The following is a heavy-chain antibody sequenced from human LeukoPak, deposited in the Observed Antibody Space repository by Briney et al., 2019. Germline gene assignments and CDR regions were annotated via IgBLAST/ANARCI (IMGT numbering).Heavy chain of an antibody. CDR1: GFTFSSYS. J-gene: IGHJ4*02. CDR2: ISSSSSCI. V-gene: IGHV3-21*01. CDR3: ASGVRYSGSYIDY. Sequence: PGGSLRLSCAASGFTFSSYSMNRVRQAPGKGLEWVSSISSSSSCIYYADSVKGRFTISRDNAKNSLYLQMDSLRAEDTAVYYCASGVRYSGSYIDYWGQGTLVTVSS. D-gene: IGHD1-26*01.